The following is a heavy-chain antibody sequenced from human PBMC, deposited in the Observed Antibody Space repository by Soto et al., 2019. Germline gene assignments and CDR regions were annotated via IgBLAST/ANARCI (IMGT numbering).Heavy chain of an antibody. V-gene: IGHV4-34*01. CDR3: ACGQGYWFDP. J-gene: IGHJ5*02. CDR1: GGSFSGYY. Sequence: LSLTCAVYGGSFSGYYWSWIRQPPGKGLEWIGEINHSGSTNYNPSLKSPVTISVDTSKNQHSLKLSSVIAADTAVYYCACGQGYWFDPWGQGTLVTVSS. CDR2: INHSGST.